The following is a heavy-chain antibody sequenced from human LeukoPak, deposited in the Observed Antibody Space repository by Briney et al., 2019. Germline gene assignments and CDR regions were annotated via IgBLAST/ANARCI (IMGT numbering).Heavy chain of an antibody. D-gene: IGHD4-11*01. CDR3: ARDPSSVTLYFFDY. CDR1: GYTFRGNY. CDR2: IDANDGDT. J-gene: IGHJ4*02. V-gene: IGHV1-2*02. Sequence: ASVKISCKASGYTFRGNYIHWLRQAPGQGLEWMGWIDANDGDTKSAQKFQGRVTMSRDTSISTAYMDLSSLSPDDAAVYYCARDPSSVTLYFFDYWGQGTLVTVSS.